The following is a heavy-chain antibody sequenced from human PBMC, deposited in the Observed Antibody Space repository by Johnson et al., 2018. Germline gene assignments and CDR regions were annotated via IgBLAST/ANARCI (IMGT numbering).Heavy chain of an antibody. CDR3: ARQSGINWNYGINY. CDR1: GGSISSISYY. Sequence: QVQLVESGPGLVKPSETLSLTCTVSGGSISSISYYWGWIRQSPGKGPEWIGSFYSDGRTYYNPSLKSRVTISVDTSKSQFSLRLSSVTAADTAVYYCARQSGINWNYGINYWGQGTLVTVSS. D-gene: IGHD1-7*01. J-gene: IGHJ4*02. CDR2: FYSDGRT. V-gene: IGHV4-39*01.